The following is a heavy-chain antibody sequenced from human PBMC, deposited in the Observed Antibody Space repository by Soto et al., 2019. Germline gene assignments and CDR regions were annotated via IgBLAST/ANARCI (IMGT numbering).Heavy chain of an antibody. CDR2: IGESGTPT. V-gene: IGHV3-23*01. Sequence: GGSLRLSCAASGSTFSSYAMKWVRQAPGKGLEWVSLIGESGTPTYYADSVKGRFTISRDNSGNTLFLEMYSLGAEDTAVYYCARYIPGVRYYGMDVWGQGTTVTVSS. J-gene: IGHJ6*02. CDR1: GSTFSSYA. D-gene: IGHD2-2*01. CDR3: ARYIPGVRYYGMDV.